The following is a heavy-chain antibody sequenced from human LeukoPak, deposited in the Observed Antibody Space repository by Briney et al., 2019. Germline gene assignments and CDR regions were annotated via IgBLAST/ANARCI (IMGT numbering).Heavy chain of an antibody. V-gene: IGHV3-21*01. D-gene: IGHD1-26*01. CDR3: ARMDNLYSGTYHSDY. J-gene: IGHJ4*02. CDR2: ISSSSSYM. Sequence: GGSLRLSCAASGFTFSSYSMNWVRQAPGKGLEWVSSISSSSSYMYYADSVKGRFTISRDNAKNSLYLQMNSLRAEDTAVYYCARMDNLYSGTYHSDYWGQGTLVTVSS. CDR1: GFTFSSYS.